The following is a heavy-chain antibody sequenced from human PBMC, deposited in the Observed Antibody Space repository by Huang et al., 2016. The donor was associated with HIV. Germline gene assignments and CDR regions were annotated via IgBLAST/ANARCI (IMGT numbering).Heavy chain of an antibody. CDR3: AKDRQNRNGNYFDY. Sequence: QVQLVESGGGVVQPGMSLRLSCAASAFTFSSYGMHWVRQAPGKGLEGVAVISYDGSTKYYADSVKGRFTISRDNSKNTLYLQMNSLRAEDTAVYYCAKDRQNRNGNYFDYWGQGTLVTVSS. J-gene: IGHJ4*02. CDR2: ISYDGSTK. V-gene: IGHV3-30*18. CDR1: AFTFSSYG. D-gene: IGHD1-1*01.